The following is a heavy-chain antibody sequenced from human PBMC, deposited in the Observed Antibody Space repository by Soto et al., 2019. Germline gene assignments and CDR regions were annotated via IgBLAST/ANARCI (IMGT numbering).Heavy chain of an antibody. CDR2: INPSGENT. Sequence: ASVKVSCEASESTFSNYYMHWMRQAPGQGLEWMGIINPSGENTNYAQKFQGRVTMTRDTSTSTVYMELSSPTSEDTAVYYCAKYYYGTSGPFDPWGQGTLVTVSS. D-gene: IGHD3-10*01. V-gene: IGHV1-46*01. J-gene: IGHJ5*02. CDR1: ESTFSNYY. CDR3: AKYYYGTSGPFDP.